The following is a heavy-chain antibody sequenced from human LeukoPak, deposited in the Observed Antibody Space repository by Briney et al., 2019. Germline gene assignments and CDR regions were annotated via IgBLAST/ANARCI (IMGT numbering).Heavy chain of an antibody. CDR1: GGSISSNY. D-gene: IGHD6-13*01. CDR2: IYYSGST. Sequence: PSETLSLTCTVSGGSISSNYWNWIRQPPGKGLEWIGYIYYSGSTNYNPSLKSRVTISVDTSKNQFSLKLSSVTAADTAVYYCARHGSSWYLIDYWGQGTLVTVSS. J-gene: IGHJ4*02. CDR3: ARHGSSWYLIDY. V-gene: IGHV4-59*08.